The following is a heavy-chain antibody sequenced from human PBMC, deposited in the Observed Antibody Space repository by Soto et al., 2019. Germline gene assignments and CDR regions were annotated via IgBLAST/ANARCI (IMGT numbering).Heavy chain of an antibody. V-gene: IGHV4-4*07. CDR2: IYTSGIT. Sequence: SETLSLTCTVSGGSISSYYWSWIRQPAGKGREWIGRIYTSGITNYNPSFQSRVTMSLNTSKSQFSLKPISVTAADTALYYCARDRAYFGDLEYWGQGALVTVSS. D-gene: IGHD4-17*01. J-gene: IGHJ4*02. CDR1: GGSISSYY. CDR3: ARDRAYFGDLEY.